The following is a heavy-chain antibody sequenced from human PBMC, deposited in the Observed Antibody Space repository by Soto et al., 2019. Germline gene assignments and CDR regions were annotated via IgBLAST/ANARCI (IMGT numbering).Heavy chain of an antibody. CDR1: GGSISSSSYY. CDR2: IYYTGST. J-gene: IGHJ4*02. V-gene: IGHV4-39*01. D-gene: IGHD5-18*01. Sequence: PSETLSLTCTVSGGSISSSSYYWGWIRQPPGKGLEWIGSIYYTGSTYYNPSLKSRVTISVDTSKNQFSLKLSSVTAADTAVYYCARRDPAMGYFDYWGQGTLVTVSS. CDR3: ARRDPAMGYFDY.